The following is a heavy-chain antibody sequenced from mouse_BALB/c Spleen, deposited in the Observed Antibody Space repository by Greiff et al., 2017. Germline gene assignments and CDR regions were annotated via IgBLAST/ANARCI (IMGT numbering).Heavy chain of an antibody. Sequence: EVQRVESGPGLVKPSQSLSLTCTVTGYSITSDYVWNWIRQLPGNILEWMGYISYSGSTSYNPSLKSRISITRDTSKNQFFLQLNSVTTEDTATYYCAREDGNYWCAYWGQGTLVTVSA. D-gene: IGHD2-1*01. CDR1: GYSITSDYV. CDR3: AREDGNYWCAY. V-gene: IGHV3-2*02. CDR2: ISYSGST. J-gene: IGHJ3*01.